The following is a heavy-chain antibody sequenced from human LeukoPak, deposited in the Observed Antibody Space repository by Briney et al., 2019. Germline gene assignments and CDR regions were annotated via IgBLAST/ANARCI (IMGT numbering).Heavy chain of an antibody. J-gene: IGHJ4*02. CDR3: ARGTSSSWYYFDY. CDR2: ISSSSSYI. CDR1: GFTFSSYS. V-gene: IGHV3-21*01. Sequence: GGSLRLSCAASGFTFSSYSMNWVRQAPGKGLEWVSSISSSSSYIYYADSVKGRFTISRDNAKNSLYLQMNSLRAEDTAVYYCARGTSSSWYYFDYWGQGALVTVSS. D-gene: IGHD6-13*01.